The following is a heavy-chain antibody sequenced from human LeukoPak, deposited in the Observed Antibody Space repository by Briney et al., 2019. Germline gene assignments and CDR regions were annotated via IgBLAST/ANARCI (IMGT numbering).Heavy chain of an antibody. Sequence: ASVTVSFTSSGYTFTDYYMYWVRQAPGQGREWMGWINPNSGGTKYAQKFQGRVTMTMDTSISTAYMELSRLRSDDTGVYYCAREVGAAGTNWFDPWGQGTLVTVSS. CDR1: GYTFTDYY. CDR2: INPNSGGT. CDR3: AREVGAAGTNWFDP. J-gene: IGHJ5*02. D-gene: IGHD6-13*01. V-gene: IGHV1-2*02.